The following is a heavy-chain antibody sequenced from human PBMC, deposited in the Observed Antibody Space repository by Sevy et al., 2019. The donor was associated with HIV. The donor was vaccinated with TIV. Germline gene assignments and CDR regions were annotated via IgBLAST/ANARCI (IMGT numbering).Heavy chain of an antibody. V-gene: IGHV4-61*01. J-gene: IGHJ4*02. D-gene: IGHD3-10*01. CDR3: ASGGYYGLGGYHS. Sequence: SETLSLTCTVSGGSVSSGRYYWSWIRQSPGKGLEWIGYICYNGRANKNPSLKSRVTMSLDTSKYQVSLRLRSVTTEETDVYYCASGGYYGLGGYHSWGQGTLVTVSS. CDR2: ICYNGRA. CDR1: GGSVSSGRYY.